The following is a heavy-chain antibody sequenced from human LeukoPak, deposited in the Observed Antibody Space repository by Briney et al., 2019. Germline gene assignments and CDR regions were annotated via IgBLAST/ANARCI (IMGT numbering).Heavy chain of an antibody. CDR1: GYSFTGYY. J-gene: IGHJ4*02. D-gene: IGHD3-10*01. CDR2: INPNSGDT. V-gene: IGHV1-2*02. CDR3: GRDHHGWGLVDGVGY. Sequence: GASVKVSCKASGYSFTGYYVHWVRQAPGQGLEWMGWINPNSGDTSYAQKFQGRVTMTRDTSISTAYMDLSRLRSDDTAVYYCGRDHHGWGLVDGVGYWGQGTLVTVSS.